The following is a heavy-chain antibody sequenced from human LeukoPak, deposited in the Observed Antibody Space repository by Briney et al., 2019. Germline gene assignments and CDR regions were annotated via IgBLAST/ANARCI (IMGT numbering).Heavy chain of an antibody. Sequence: SETLSLTCTVSGGSIGTYYWSWIRQPPGRGLEWIGYIYHSGSTYYNPSLKSRVTISVDRSKHQFSLKLRSVTAADTAVYYCARDLGLVIWGAAFDIWGQGTMVTVSS. J-gene: IGHJ3*02. CDR2: IYHSGST. V-gene: IGHV4-59*12. CDR1: GGSIGTYY. D-gene: IGHD2/OR15-2a*01. CDR3: ARDLGLVIWGAAFDI.